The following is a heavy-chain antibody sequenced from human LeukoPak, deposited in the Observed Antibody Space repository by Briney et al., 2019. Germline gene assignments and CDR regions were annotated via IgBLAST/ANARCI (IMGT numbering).Heavy chain of an antibody. J-gene: IGHJ6*04. CDR2: IIPIFGTA. CDR3: ASGLYGSGSYLYYYYGMDV. V-gene: IGHV1-69*01. D-gene: IGHD3-10*01. CDR1: GGTFSSYA. Sequence: SVKVSCKASGGTFSSYAISWVRQAPGQGLEWMGGIIPIFGTANYAQKFQGRVTITADESTSTAYMELSSLRSEDTAVYYCASGLYGSGSYLYYYYGMDVWGKGTTVTVSS.